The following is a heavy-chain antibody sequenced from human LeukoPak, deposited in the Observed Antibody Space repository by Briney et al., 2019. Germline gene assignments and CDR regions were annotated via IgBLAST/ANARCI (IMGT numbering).Heavy chain of an antibody. CDR3: ARAGNWFDP. Sequence: SETLSLTCTVSGGSISSYYWSWIRQPPGKGLEWIGYIYHSGSTNYNPSLKSRVTISVDTSKNQFSLKLSSVTAADTAVYYCARAGNWFDPWGQGTLVTVSS. V-gene: IGHV4-59*01. CDR2: IYHSGST. CDR1: GGSISSYY. J-gene: IGHJ5*02.